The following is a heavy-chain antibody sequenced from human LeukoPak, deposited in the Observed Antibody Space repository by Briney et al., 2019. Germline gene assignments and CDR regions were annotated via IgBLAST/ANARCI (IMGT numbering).Heavy chain of an antibody. J-gene: IGHJ5*02. CDR3: AKDPYSNYGGSWFDP. V-gene: IGHV3-9*01. Sequence: GGSLRLSCAAPGFTFDDYAMHWVRQAPGKGLEWVSGISWNSGSIGYADSVKGRFTISRDNAKNSLYLQMNSLRAEDTALYYCAKDPYSNYGGSWFDPWGQGTLVTVSS. CDR2: ISWNSGSI. D-gene: IGHD4-11*01. CDR1: GFTFDDYA.